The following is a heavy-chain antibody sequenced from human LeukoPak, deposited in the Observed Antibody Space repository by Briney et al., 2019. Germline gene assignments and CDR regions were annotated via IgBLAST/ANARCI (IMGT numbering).Heavy chain of an antibody. CDR1: EFTVSVNY. D-gene: IGHD1-26*01. CDR2: IYSGGST. Sequence: GGSLRLSCAASEFTVSVNYMSWVRQAPGKGLEWVSFIYSGGSTYYADSVKGRFTISRDSSKNILHLQMNSLRAEDTAVYYCARDKVVGPTHFDYWGQGTLVTVSS. V-gene: IGHV3-66*01. CDR3: ARDKVVGPTHFDY. J-gene: IGHJ4*02.